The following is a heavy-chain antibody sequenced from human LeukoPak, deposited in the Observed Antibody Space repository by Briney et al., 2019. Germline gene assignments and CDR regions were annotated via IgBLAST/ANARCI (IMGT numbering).Heavy chain of an antibody. Sequence: GASVKVSCKASGYTFTSYYMHWVRQAPGQGLEWMGIINPSGGSTSYAQKFQGRVTMTRDTSTSTVYMELSSLRSEDTAVYYCARDPGITAAGAHADFDYWGQGTLVTVSS. J-gene: IGHJ4*02. CDR2: INPSGGST. CDR3: ARDPGITAAGAHADFDY. D-gene: IGHD6-13*01. V-gene: IGHV1-46*01. CDR1: GYTFTSYY.